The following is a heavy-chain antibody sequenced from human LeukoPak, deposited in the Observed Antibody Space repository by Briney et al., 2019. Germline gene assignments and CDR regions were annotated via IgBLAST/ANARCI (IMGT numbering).Heavy chain of an antibody. V-gene: IGHV4-61*02. J-gene: IGHJ4*02. CDR2: IYTSGST. CDR1: GGSISSGSYY. CDR3: ARDRDGSLDY. D-gene: IGHD5-24*01. Sequence: SQTLSLTCTVSGGSISSGSYYWSWIRQPAGKGLEWIGRIYTSGSTNYNPSLKSRVTISVDTSKNQFSLKLSSVTAADTAVFYCARDRDGSLDYWGQGTLVTVSS.